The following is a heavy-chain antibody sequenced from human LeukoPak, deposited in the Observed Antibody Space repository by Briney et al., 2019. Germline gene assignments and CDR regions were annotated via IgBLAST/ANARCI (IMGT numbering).Heavy chain of an antibody. J-gene: IGHJ6*04. Sequence: GGSLRLSCAASGFTFSIYDMNWVRQAPGKGLDWVSYISSSGSTIYYADSVKGRFTISRDNAKNSLYLQMNSLRAEDTAVYYCAELGITMIGGVWGKGTTVTISS. CDR1: GFTFSIYD. D-gene: IGHD3-10*02. CDR3: AELGITMIGGV. CDR2: ISSSGSTI. V-gene: IGHV3-48*03.